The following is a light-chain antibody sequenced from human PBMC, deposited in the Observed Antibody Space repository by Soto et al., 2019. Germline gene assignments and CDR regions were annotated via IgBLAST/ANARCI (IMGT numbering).Light chain of an antibody. CDR3: VLYMGSGIWV. J-gene: IGLJ3*02. CDR2: NTN. V-gene: IGLV8-61*01. CDR1: SGSVSANYY. Sequence: QTVVTQEASLSVSPGTTVTLTCGLSSGSVSANYYPSWYQQTPGQAPRTLIYNTNTRSSGVPDRFSGSILGNKAALTITGAQADDESDYYCVLYMGSGIWVFGGGTNLTVL.